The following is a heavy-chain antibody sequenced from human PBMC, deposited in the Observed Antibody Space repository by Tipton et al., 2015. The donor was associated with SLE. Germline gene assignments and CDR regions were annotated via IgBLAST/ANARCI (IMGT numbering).Heavy chain of an antibody. D-gene: IGHD3-16*01. J-gene: IGHJ4*02. CDR2: IHTRGST. V-gene: IGHV4-61*09. Sequence: LRLSCTVSGDSIGSYGSYWSWIRQPAGKGLEWIGHIHTRGSTNYNPSLKSRVTISLDTSKNQFSLKLNSVTAADTAIYYCARYRGDLQVFDYWGQGTLITVSS. CDR3: ARYRGDLQVFDY. CDR1: GDSIGSYGSY.